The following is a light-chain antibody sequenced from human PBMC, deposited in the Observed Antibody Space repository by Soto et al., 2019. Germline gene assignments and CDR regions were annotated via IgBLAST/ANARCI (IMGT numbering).Light chain of an antibody. CDR3: QQSYSSPLP. Sequence: DIVMTQSPDSLAVSLGERATINCKSSQSVLHTSYNKNYLAWYQQKPGHPPKVIIYWASTREPGAPDRFSRSGSGTDFTLTISDLQAEAVAVYYCQQSYSSPLPVGGGTKVEIK. CDR1: QSVLHTSYNKNY. J-gene: IGKJ4*01. CDR2: WAS. V-gene: IGKV4-1*01.